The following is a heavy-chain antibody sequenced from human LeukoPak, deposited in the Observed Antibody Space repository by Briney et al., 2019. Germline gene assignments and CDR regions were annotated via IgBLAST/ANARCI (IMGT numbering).Heavy chain of an antibody. D-gene: IGHD5-12*01. CDR1: GGSFGGYY. CDR3: ARAPTWINAFDI. V-gene: IGHV4-34*01. CDR2: INHSGST. J-gene: IGHJ3*02. Sequence: PSETLSLTCAVYGGSFGGYYWSWIRQPPGKGLEWIGEINHSGSTNYNPSLKSRVTISVDTSKNQFSLKLSSVTAADTAVYYCARAPTWINAFDIWGQGTMVTVSS.